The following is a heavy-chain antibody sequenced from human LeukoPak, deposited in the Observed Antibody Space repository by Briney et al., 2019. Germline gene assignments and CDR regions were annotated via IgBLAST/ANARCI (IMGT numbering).Heavy chain of an antibody. CDR2: ISGSGGST. J-gene: IGHJ4*02. CDR1: GFTFSSYA. V-gene: IGHV3-23*01. CDR3: AKDLGWFGELSPYYFDY. D-gene: IGHD3-10*01. Sequence: PGGSLRLSCAASGFTFSSYAMSWVRQAPGKGLEWVSAISGSGGSTYYADSVKGRFTISRDNSKNTLYLQMNSLRAEDTAVYYCAKDLGWFGELSPYYFDYWVQGTLVTVSS.